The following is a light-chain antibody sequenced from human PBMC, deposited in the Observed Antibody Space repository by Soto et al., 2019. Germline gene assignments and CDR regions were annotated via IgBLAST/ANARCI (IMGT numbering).Light chain of an antibody. CDR1: SSDVGAYNY. CDR3: RSYGGSRV. CDR2: EVS. J-gene: IGLJ1*01. Sequence: ALTQPPSASGSPGQSVTISCTGTSSDVGAYNYVSWYQQHPGKAPKLMIYEVSKRPSGVPDRFSGSKSGNTASLTVSGLQAEDEADYYCRSYGGSRVFGTGTKVTVL. V-gene: IGLV2-8*01.